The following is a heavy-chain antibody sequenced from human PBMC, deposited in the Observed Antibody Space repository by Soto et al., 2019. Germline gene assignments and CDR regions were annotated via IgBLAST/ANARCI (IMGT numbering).Heavy chain of an antibody. CDR2: INPNSGGT. D-gene: IGHD3-22*01. V-gene: IGHV1-2*04. J-gene: IGHJ6*02. Sequence: ASVKVSCKASGYTFTGYYMHWVRQAPGQGLEWMGWINPNSGGTNYAQKFQGWVTMTRDTSISTAYMELSRLRSDDTAVYYCARDHYDSSGYYPYYYYYYGMDVWGQGTTVTVSS. CDR3: ARDHYDSSGYYPYYYYYYGMDV. CDR1: GYTFTGYY.